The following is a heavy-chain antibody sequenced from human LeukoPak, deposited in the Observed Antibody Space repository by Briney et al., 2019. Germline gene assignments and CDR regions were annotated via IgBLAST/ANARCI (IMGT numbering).Heavy chain of an antibody. CDR3: AREMDTAMVGWSGFDH. D-gene: IGHD5-18*01. J-gene: IGHJ4*02. CDR1: GFTFSSYW. Sequence: PGGSLRLSCAASGFTFSSYWMSWVRQAPGKGLEWVANIKQDGSEKYYVDSVKGRFTISRDNAKNSLYLQMNSLRAEDTAVYYCAREMDTAMVGWSGFDHWGQGTLVTVSS. CDR2: IKQDGSEK. V-gene: IGHV3-7*03.